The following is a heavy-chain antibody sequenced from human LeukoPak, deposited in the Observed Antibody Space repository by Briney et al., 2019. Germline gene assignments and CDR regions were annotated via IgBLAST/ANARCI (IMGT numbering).Heavy chain of an antibody. CDR3: ARDYSSSGTFFGYYYGMDV. V-gene: IGHV3-48*02. J-gene: IGHJ6*02. Sequence: PGGSLRVSCAASGFTFSSYSMNWVRQAPGKGLEWISYISGSSKIIHWAESLKGRFTISRDNAKNSLYLQMNSLRDEDTAVYYCARDYSSSGTFFGYYYGMDVWGQGTTVTVSS. CDR1: GFTFSSYS. CDR2: ISGSSKII. D-gene: IGHD2-2*01.